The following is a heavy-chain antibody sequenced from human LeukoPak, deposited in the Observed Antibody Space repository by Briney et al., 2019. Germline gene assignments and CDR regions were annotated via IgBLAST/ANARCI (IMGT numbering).Heavy chain of an antibody. D-gene: IGHD2-2*01. J-gene: IGHJ4*02. CDR3: ARGALECSSTSCRPYYFDY. V-gene: IGHV4-31*11. CDR1: GGSLRRGGSC. CDR2: IYYGGST. Sequence: SQTLCLTCAVSGGSLRRGGSCWGWVSQQPGKGLGWLGYIYYGGSTYNNPSLKSRVTISVDTSKNQFSLKLSSVTAADTAVYYCARGALECSSTSCRPYYFDYWGQGTLVTVSS.